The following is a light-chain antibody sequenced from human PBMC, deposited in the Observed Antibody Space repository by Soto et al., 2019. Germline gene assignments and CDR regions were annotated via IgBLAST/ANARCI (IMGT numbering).Light chain of an antibody. J-gene: IGKJ5*01. V-gene: IGKV3-20*01. CDR3: QHYGRSPT. CDR2: GVS. Sequence: EIVVTPAPVTLSFSPGARVTLPFRASQSVSSGYLAWYQQKPGQTPRLLIYGVSSRVTGIPDRFSGSGSATDFTLTISRLEPEDFAVYYCQHYGRSPTFGQGTRLEI. CDR1: QSVSSGY.